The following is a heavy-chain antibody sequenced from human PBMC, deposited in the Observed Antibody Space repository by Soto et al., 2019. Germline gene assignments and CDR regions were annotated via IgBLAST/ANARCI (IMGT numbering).Heavy chain of an antibody. CDR2: ISSSSSYI. CDR3: ARDTDSYGAGSYSP. CDR1: GFTFSSYS. V-gene: IGHV3-21*01. Sequence: EVQLVESGGGLVKPGGSLRLSCAASGFTFSSYSMNWVRQAPGKGLEWVSSISSSSSYIYYADSVKGRFTISRDNAKNTMYLLMSSLRAGDTAVYYCARDTDSYGAGSYSPWGQGNLVTVSS. D-gene: IGHD3-10*01. J-gene: IGHJ5*02.